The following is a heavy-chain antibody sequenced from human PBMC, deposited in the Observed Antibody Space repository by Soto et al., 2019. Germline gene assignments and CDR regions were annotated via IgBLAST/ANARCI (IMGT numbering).Heavy chain of an antibody. J-gene: IGHJ6*03. D-gene: IGHD6-13*01. CDR1: GYTLTELS. V-gene: IGHV1-8*01. Sequence: ASVKVSCKVSGYTLTELSMHWVRQATGQGLEWMGWMNPNSGNTGYAQKFQGRVTMTRNTSISTAYMELSSLRSEDTAVYYCARINFSKQQLVVRDYYYYMGVWGKGTTVTVSS. CDR2: MNPNSGNT. CDR3: ARINFSKQQLVVRDYYYYMGV.